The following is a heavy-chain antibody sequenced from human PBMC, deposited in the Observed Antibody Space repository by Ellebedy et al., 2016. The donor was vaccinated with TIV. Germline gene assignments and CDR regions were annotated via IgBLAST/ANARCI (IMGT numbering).Heavy chain of an antibody. CDR3: ARDQYGGRPDY. CDR1: GFTFSAYW. D-gene: IGHD3-16*01. Sequence: PGGSLRLSCAASGFTFSAYWMHWVRQVPGEGLVWVSRIKGDGSSTSYADSVTGRFTISRDNAKNTLYLQMNSLRVEDTAVYSCARDQYGGRPDYWGQGTLVTASS. V-gene: IGHV3-74*01. J-gene: IGHJ4*02. CDR2: IKGDGSST.